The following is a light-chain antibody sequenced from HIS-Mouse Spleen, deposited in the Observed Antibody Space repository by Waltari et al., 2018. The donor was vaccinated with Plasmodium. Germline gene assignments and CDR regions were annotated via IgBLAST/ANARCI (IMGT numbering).Light chain of an antibody. V-gene: IGKV1-39*01. Sequence: DIQMTKSPSSLSASVGDRVTITCRASQSISSYLNWYQQKPGKAPKLLIYAASSFQSGVPSRFSGSGSGTDFTLTISSLQPEDFATYYGQQSYRTWTFGQGTKVEIK. CDR3: QQSYRTWT. J-gene: IGKJ1*01. CDR2: AAS. CDR1: QSISSY.